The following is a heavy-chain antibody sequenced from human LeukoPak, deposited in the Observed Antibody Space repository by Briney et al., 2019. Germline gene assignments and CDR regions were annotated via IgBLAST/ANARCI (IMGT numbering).Heavy chain of an antibody. CDR2: IRYDGSNK. CDR1: GFTFSSYG. Sequence: GGSLRLSCAASGFTFSSYGMHWVRQAPGKGLEWVAFIRYDGSNKYYADSVKGRFTISRDNSKNTLYLQMNSLRAEDTAVYYCAKDFSGNDYGGNSAINYFDYWGQGTLVTVSS. J-gene: IGHJ4*02. V-gene: IGHV3-30*02. CDR3: AKDFSGNDYGGNSAINYFDY. D-gene: IGHD4-23*01.